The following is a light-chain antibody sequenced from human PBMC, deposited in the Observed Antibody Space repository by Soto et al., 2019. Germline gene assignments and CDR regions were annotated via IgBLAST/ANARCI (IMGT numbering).Light chain of an antibody. CDR2: NNN. J-gene: IGLJ1*01. V-gene: IGLV1-44*01. CDR1: SSNIGSGT. CDR3: ASWDDRLTGLYV. Sequence: QSVLTQPPSVSGTPGQRVTISCSGGSSNIGSGTVNWYQQLPGTAPKLLIYNNNQRPSGVPDRFSGSKSGTSGSLAISGLQSEDEADYSCASWDDRLTGLYVLGTGTKVTVL.